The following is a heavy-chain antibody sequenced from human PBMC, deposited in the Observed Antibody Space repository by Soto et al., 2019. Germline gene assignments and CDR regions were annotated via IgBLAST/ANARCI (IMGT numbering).Heavy chain of an antibody. CDR2: IYYSGST. D-gene: IGHD3-22*01. CDR3: ARDIWGYYDSSLGYYYYYGMDV. V-gene: IGHV4-59*12. Sequence: SETLSLTCTVSGGSISSYYWSWIRQPPGKGLEWIVYIYYSGSTYYNPSLKSRVTISVDTSKNQFSLKLSSVTAADTAVYYCARDIWGYYDSSLGYYYYYGMDVWGQGTTVTVSS. J-gene: IGHJ6*02. CDR1: GGSISSYY.